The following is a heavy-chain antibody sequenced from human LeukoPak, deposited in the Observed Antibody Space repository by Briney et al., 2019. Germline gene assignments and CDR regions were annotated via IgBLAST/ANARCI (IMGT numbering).Heavy chain of an antibody. D-gene: IGHD5-18*01. CDR1: GGSISSDHY. Sequence: PSETLSLTCTVSGGSISSDHYWGWIRQPAGKGLEWIGRIYTSGSTNYNPSLKSRVTMSVDTSKNQFSLKLSSVTAADTAVYYCARDRAYSYGVPGWFDPWGQGTLVTVSS. CDR2: IYTSGST. CDR3: ARDRAYSYGVPGWFDP. V-gene: IGHV4-4*07. J-gene: IGHJ5*02.